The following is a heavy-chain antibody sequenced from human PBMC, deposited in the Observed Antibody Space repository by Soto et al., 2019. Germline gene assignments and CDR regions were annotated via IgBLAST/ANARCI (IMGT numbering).Heavy chain of an antibody. Sequence: QVQLVESGGGVVQPGESLRLSCAASGFTFSSYLMHWVRQAPGKGLEWVAVIYSDGTTEYYGDSVKGRFIISRDNSKSTLYVQMNGLRAEDTAVYFCARDVGSSSWHALDIWGQVTLVTVSS. V-gene: IGHV3-33*01. CDR2: IYSDGTTE. D-gene: IGHD6-13*01. CDR3: ARDVGSSSWHALDI. J-gene: IGHJ3*02. CDR1: GFTFSSYL.